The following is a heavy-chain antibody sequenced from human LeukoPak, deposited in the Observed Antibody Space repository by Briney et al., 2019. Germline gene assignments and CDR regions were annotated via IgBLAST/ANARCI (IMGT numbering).Heavy chain of an antibody. CDR3: ARGPYGDYEPFGFDY. D-gene: IGHD4-17*01. V-gene: IGHV1-69*05. CDR2: IIHIFGTA. CDR1: GGTFSSYA. Sequence: SVKVSCKSSGGTFSSYAISWVRQAPGQGVEWMGRIIHIFGTANYAQKFQGSVTITTDESTSTAYMELSSLRSEDTAVYYCARGPYGDYEPFGFDYWGQGTLVTVSS. J-gene: IGHJ4*02.